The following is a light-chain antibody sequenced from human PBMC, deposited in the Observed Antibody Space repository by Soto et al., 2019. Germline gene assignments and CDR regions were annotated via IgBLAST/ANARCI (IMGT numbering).Light chain of an antibody. V-gene: IGKV1D-8*01. CDR3: QKFNNYPLT. Sequence: VIWMTQSPSLGSASTGDRVSAGGRMSQGISSYLAWYQHKPGKAPRLLIDSASTLQSGVPSRFSGSRSGTEFTLTISSLQPEDIATYYCQKFNNYPLTFGGGTKVDIK. CDR1: QGISSY. CDR2: SAS. J-gene: IGKJ4*01.